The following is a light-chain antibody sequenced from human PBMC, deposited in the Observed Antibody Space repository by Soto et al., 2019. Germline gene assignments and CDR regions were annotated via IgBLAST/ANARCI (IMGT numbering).Light chain of an antibody. CDR1: QSISSW. CDR2: KAS. CDR3: QQYNSYSPKT. Sequence: DIQMTQSPSTLSASVGDRVTITCRASQSISSWLSWYQQKPGKAPKLLIYKASSLESGVPSRFSGSGSGTEFNLTIRSLQPDDFATYYCQQYNSYSPKTFGQGTKVEIK. V-gene: IGKV1-5*03. J-gene: IGKJ1*01.